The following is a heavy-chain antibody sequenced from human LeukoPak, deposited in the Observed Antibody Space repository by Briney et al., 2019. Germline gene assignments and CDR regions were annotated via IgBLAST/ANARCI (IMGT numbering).Heavy chain of an antibody. Sequence: GGSLRLSCAASGFTFSSYSMNWVRQAPGKGLEWVSSISTSSSYICSADSVKGRFTISRDNAKNSLYLQMNSLRAEDTAVYYCVRDTFSPDAFDIWGQGTMVTVSS. D-gene: IGHD3-16*01. J-gene: IGHJ3*02. V-gene: IGHV3-21*01. CDR3: VRDTFSPDAFDI. CDR1: GFTFSSYS. CDR2: ISTSSSYI.